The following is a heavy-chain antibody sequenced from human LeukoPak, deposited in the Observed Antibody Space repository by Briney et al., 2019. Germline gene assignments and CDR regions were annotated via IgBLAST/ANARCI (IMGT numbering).Heavy chain of an antibody. CDR2: IYYSGST. V-gene: IGHV4-39*01. CDR1: GGSISSSSYY. Sequence: PSETLSLTCTVSGGSISSSSYYWGWIRQPPGKGLEWIVSIYYSGSTYYNPSLKSRVTISVDTSKNQFSLKLSSVTAADTAVYYCARQPYSSGWYPNWFDRWGQGTLVTVSS. D-gene: IGHD6-19*01. CDR3: ARQPYSSGWYPNWFDR. J-gene: IGHJ5*02.